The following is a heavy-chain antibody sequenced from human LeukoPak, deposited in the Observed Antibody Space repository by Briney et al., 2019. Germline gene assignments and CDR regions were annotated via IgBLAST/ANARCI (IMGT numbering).Heavy chain of an antibody. Sequence: GGSLRLSCAASGFTFSSYWMHWVRQAPGKGLVWVSRLNSDGSSTGYADSVKGRFTISRDNAKNTLFLQMNSLRAEDTAVYYCVRDLRYCSSTSCYDPCFDYWGQGTLVTVSS. CDR3: VRDLRYCSSTSCYDPCFDY. V-gene: IGHV3-74*01. D-gene: IGHD2-2*01. J-gene: IGHJ4*02. CDR1: GFTFSSYW. CDR2: LNSDGSST.